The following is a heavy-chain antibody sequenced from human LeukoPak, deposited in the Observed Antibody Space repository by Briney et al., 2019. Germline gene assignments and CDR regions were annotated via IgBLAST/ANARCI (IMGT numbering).Heavy chain of an antibody. J-gene: IGHJ4*02. D-gene: IGHD5-24*01. Sequence: GGSLRLSCTASGSTFSSYWMHWVRQAPGKGLVWVSRINSDGGSTSYADSVKGRFTISRDNAQNTLYLQMNSLRAEDTAVYYCARRIQGMAPYYFDYWGQGTLVTVSS. CDR1: GSTFSSYW. CDR2: INSDGGST. CDR3: ARRIQGMAPYYFDY. V-gene: IGHV3-74*01.